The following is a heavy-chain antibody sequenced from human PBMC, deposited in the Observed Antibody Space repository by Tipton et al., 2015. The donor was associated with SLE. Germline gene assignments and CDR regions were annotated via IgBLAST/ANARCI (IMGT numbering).Heavy chain of an antibody. CDR1: GFSISSSSYT. CDR2: IHYSGTT. J-gene: IGHJ2*01. D-gene: IGHD5-18*01. CDR3: ARIGYHHWYFDL. Sequence: TLSLTCTVSGFSISSSSYTWGWIRQPPGKGLEWIGTIHYSGTTNYNPSLKSRVTISVDTSKNQFSLKLRSVTAADTAVYYCARIGYHHWYFDLWGRGTLVTVSS. V-gene: IGHV4-39*07.